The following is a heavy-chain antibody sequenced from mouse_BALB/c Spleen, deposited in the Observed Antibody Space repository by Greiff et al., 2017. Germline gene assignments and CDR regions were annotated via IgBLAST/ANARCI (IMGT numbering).Heavy chain of an antibody. Sequence: VQLQQSGTVLARPGASVKMSCKASGYTFTSYWMHWVKQRPGQGLEWIGAIYPGNSDTSYNQKFKGKAKLTAVTSTSTAYMELSSLTNEDSAVYYCTGYDEGYYAMDYWGQGTSVTVSS. J-gene: IGHJ4*01. CDR2: IYPGNSDT. V-gene: IGHV1-5*01. D-gene: IGHD2-14*01. CDR3: TGYDEGYYAMDY. CDR1: GYTFTSYW.